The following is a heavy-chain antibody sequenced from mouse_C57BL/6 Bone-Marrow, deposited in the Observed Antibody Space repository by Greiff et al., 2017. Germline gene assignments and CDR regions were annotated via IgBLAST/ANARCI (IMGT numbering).Heavy chain of an antibody. V-gene: IGHV1-55*01. CDR3: ARGYDYDREDYFDY. CDR1: GYTFTSYW. Sequence: QVQLQQPGAELVKPGASVKMSCKASGYTFTSYWITWVKQRPGQGLEWIGDIYPGSGSTNYNEKFKSKATLTVDTSSSTAYMQLSSLTSEDSAVYYCARGYDYDREDYFDYWGQGTTLTVSS. CDR2: IYPGSGST. J-gene: IGHJ2*01. D-gene: IGHD2-4*01.